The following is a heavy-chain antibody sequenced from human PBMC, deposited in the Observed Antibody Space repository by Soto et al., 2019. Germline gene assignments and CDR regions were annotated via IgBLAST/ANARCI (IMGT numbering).Heavy chain of an antibody. D-gene: IGHD3-22*01. CDR1: GGSISSGGYY. V-gene: IGHV4-31*03. J-gene: IGHJ3*02. CDR3: AGDTRAGYYYDSSGYYLGAFDI. Sequence: SETLSLTCTVSGGSISSGGYYWSWFRQHPWKGLEWIGYIYYSGSTYYNPSLKSRVTISVDTSKNQFSLKLSSVTAADTAVYYCAGDTRAGYYYDSSGYYLGAFDIWGQGTMVTVSS. CDR2: IYYSGST.